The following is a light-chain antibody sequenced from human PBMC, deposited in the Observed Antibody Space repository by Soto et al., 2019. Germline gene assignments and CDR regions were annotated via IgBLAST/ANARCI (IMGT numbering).Light chain of an antibody. CDR2: DVR. CDR3: SSYTSSSTVI. V-gene: IGLV2-14*01. CDR1: SSDIGGYNY. J-gene: IGLJ2*01. Sequence: QSALTQPAYVSGSRGQSITISCTGTSSDIGGYNYISWYQQLPGKAPKFIIYDVRNRPSGVSNRFSGSRSGNTASLTISGLQAEDEADYYCSSYTSSSTVIFGGGTKVTGL.